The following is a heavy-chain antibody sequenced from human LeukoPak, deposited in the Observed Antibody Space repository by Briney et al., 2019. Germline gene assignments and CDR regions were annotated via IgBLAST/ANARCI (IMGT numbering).Heavy chain of an antibody. CDR2: IYYSGST. CDR3: ARLDYSNYVQDC. CDR1: GGSISSYY. J-gene: IGHJ4*02. D-gene: IGHD4-11*01. V-gene: IGHV4-59*01. Sequence: SETLSLTCTVSGGSISSYYWSWIRQPPGKGLEWIGNIYYSGSTNYNPSLKGRVTISVDTSKNQFSLKLSSVTAADTAVYYCARLDYSNYVQDCWGQGTLVTVSS.